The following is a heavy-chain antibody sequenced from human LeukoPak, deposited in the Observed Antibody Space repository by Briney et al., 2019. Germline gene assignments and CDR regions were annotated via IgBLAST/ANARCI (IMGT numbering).Heavy chain of an antibody. CDR2: IYHSGST. Sequence: KPSETLSLTCAVSGYSISSGYYWGWIRQPPGKGLEWTGSIYHSGSTYYNPSLKSRVTISVDTSKNQFSLKLSSVTAADTAVYYCARDPHSSGYPYYFDYWGQGTLVTVSS. J-gene: IGHJ4*02. D-gene: IGHD3-22*01. CDR3: ARDPHSSGYPYYFDY. V-gene: IGHV4-38-2*02. CDR1: GYSISSGYY.